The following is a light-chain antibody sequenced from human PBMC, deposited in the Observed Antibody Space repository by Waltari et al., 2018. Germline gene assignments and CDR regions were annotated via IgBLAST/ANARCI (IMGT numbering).Light chain of an antibody. CDR2: GAS. CDR3: QNHERLPAV. CDR1: QSIGRY. Sequence: EIVLTKSPGTLSLSPGESATLSCRASQSIGRYLVWSQQKPGQAPRLLIYGASSRAAGIPDRFSGSGSGTDFSLTISRLEPEDFAVYYCQNHERLPAVFGQGTKVEIK. J-gene: IGKJ1*01. V-gene: IGKV3-20*01.